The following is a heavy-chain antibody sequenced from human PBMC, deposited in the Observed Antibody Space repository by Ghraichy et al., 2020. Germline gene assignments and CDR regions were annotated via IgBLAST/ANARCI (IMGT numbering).Heavy chain of an antibody. Sequence: ETLSLTCTVSGGSISSYYWSWIRQPPGKGLEWIGYIYYSGSTNYNPSLKSRVTISVDTSKNQFSLKLSSVTAADTAVYYCARVYYGDYVVYFDLWGRGTLVTVSS. CDR2: IYYSGST. V-gene: IGHV4-59*01. D-gene: IGHD4-17*01. J-gene: IGHJ2*01. CDR3: ARVYYGDYVVYFDL. CDR1: GGSISSYY.